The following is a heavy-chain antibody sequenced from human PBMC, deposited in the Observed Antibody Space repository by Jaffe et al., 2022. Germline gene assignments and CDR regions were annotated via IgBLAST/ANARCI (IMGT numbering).Heavy chain of an antibody. CDR3: ARYSSSWYASSAFDI. Sequence: EVQLVESGGGLVQPGGSLRLSCAASGFTFSSYEMNWVRQAPGKGLEWVSYISSSGSTIYYADSVKGRFTISRDNAKNSLYLQMNSLRAEDTAVYYCARYSSSWYASSAFDIWGQGTMVTVSS. CDR2: ISSSGSTI. D-gene: IGHD6-13*01. CDR1: GFTFSSYE. J-gene: IGHJ3*02. V-gene: IGHV3-48*03.